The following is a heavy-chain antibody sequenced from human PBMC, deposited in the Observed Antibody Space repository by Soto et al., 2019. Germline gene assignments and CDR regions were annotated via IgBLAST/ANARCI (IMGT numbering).Heavy chain of an antibody. CDR1: GFTFSSYA. J-gene: IGHJ4*02. CDR2: ISYDGSNK. CDR3: ARDREVAAAATYYFDY. D-gene: IGHD6-13*01. Sequence: GGSLRLSCAASGFTFSSYAMHWVRQAPGKGLEWVAVISYDGSNKYYADSVKGRFTISRDNSKNTLYLQMNSLRAEDTAVYYCARDREVAAAATYYFDYWGQGTLVTVSS. V-gene: IGHV3-30-3*01.